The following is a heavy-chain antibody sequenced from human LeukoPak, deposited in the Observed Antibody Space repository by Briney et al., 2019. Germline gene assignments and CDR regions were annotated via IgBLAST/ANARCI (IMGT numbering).Heavy chain of an antibody. J-gene: IGHJ4*02. D-gene: IGHD2-21*02. Sequence: GGSLRLSCAVSGFTFSSYGMHWVRQAPGKGLEWVAVIWYDGSNKYYVDSAKGRFTISRDNSKNTLYLQMNSLRAEDTAVYYCARDGGDHALLDCWGQGTLVTVSS. V-gene: IGHV3-33*01. CDR1: GFTFSSYG. CDR2: IWYDGSNK. CDR3: ARDGGDHALLDC.